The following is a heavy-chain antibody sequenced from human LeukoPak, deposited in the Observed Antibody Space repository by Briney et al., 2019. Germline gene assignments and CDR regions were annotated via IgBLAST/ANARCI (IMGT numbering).Heavy chain of an antibody. CDR1: GFTFSSYS. D-gene: IGHD6-13*01. Sequence: PGVSLRLSCSAPGFTFSSYSMNCVRPAPGKGLEWVSSISGSSSYIYCAGSVTGRFTIARDNAKNSLYLQMNSLRAEDTAVYYCAAGTGCDYWGQGTLVTVSS. J-gene: IGHJ4*02. V-gene: IGHV3-21*01. CDR2: ISGSSSYI. CDR3: AAGTGCDY.